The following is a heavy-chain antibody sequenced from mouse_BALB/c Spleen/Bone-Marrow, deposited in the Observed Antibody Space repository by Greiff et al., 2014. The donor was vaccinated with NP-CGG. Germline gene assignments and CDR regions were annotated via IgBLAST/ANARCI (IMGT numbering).Heavy chain of an antibody. D-gene: IGHD2-4*01. CDR3: ARSGLRRPAMDY. CDR2: IWAGGST. V-gene: IGHV2-9*02. CDR1: GFSLTSYS. J-gene: IGHJ4*01. Sequence: VQVVESGPGLVAPSQSLSITCTVSGFSLTSYSVHWVRQPPGKGLEWLGVIWAGGSTNYNSALMSRLSISKDNSKSQVFLKMNSLQIDDTAMYYCARSGLRRPAMDYWGQGTSVTVSS.